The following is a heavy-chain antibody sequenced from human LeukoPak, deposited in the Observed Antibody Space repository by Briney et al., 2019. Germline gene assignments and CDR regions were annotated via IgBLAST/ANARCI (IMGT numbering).Heavy chain of an antibody. J-gene: IGHJ5*02. V-gene: IGHV4-61*09. CDR2: IYTSGTT. Sequence: SQTLSLTCTVSGGSISSLSYFWSWIRQPAGKGLEWIGHIYTSGTTHYNPSLKSRVTISADTSKNQFSLKLSSVTAADTAVYYCARGITIFGVVIQNWFDPWGQGTLVTVSS. CDR3: ARGITIFGVVIQNWFDP. CDR1: GGSISSLSYF. D-gene: IGHD3-3*01.